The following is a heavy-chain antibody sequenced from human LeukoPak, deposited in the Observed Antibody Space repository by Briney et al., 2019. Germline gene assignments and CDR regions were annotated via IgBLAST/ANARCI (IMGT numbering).Heavy chain of an antibody. CDR2: IYHSGST. V-gene: IGHV4-38-2*02. J-gene: IGHJ4*02. CDR1: GYSISSGYY. CDR3: ARDYGSRSFDY. D-gene: IGHD3-10*01. Sequence: SETLSLTCAVSGYSISSGYYWGWIRQPPGKGLEWIGSIYHSGSTYYNPSLKSRVTISVDTSKNQFSLKLSSVTAADTAVYYCARDYGSRSFDYWGQGTLVTVSS.